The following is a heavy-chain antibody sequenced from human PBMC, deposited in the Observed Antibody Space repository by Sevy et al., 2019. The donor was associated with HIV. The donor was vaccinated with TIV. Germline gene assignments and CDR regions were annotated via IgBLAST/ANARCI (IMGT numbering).Heavy chain of an antibody. V-gene: IGHV3-7*01. D-gene: IGHD2-8*01. CDR1: GFSFTWYW. CDR2: IKQDGSEK. Sequence: GGSLRLSCAASGFSFTWYWMSWVRQTPEKGLEWVANIKQDGSEKNYVDSVKGRFTISRDNAKNSLYLQMNSLRVEDTAVYYCASKGVSRPNDAFDTWGQRTTVTVSS. CDR3: ASKGVSRPNDAFDT. J-gene: IGHJ3*02.